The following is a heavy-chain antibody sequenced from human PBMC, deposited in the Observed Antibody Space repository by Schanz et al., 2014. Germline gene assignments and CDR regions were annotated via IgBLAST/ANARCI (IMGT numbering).Heavy chain of an antibody. D-gene: IGHD1-26*01. V-gene: IGHV1-2*06. J-gene: IGHJ4*02. CDR3: ATPSSAEHY. Sequence: QVQLVQSGAEVKKPGASVKVSCKASGYTFIGYFLHWVRQAPGQGLEWMGRINPNSGGTNYAQKFQGRVTMTRDTSISTAYMELTRLTSYDTAVYYCATPSSAEHYWGQGTLVTVSS. CDR1: GYTFIGYF. CDR2: INPNSGGT.